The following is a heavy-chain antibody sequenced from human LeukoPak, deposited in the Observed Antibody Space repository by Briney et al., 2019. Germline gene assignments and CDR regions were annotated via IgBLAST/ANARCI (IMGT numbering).Heavy chain of an antibody. D-gene: IGHD3-3*01. V-gene: IGHV4-39*01. J-gene: IGHJ4*02. CDR2: IYYSGST. CDR1: GGSISSSSYY. CDR3: ARATSNDYDFWSGYVH. Sequence: SETLSLTCTVSGGSISSSSYYWGWIRQPPGKGLEWIGSIYYSGSTYYNPSLKSRVTISVDTSKNQSSLKLSSVTAADTAVYYCARATSNDYDFWSGYVHWGLGTLVTVSS.